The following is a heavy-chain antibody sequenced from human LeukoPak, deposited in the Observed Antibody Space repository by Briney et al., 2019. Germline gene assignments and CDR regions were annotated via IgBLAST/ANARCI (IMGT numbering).Heavy chain of an antibody. Sequence: GGSLRLSCAASGFTFSSYEMNWVRQAPGKGLEWVSYISSSGSTIYYADSVKGRFTISRANAQNSMYLQMSSLRAEDTAVYYCARARTNYYYDSSGYYRDAFDIGSQGTMVTVSS. CDR2: ISSSGSTI. J-gene: IGHJ3*02. V-gene: IGHV3-48*03. CDR3: ARARTNYYYDSSGYYRDAFDI. CDR1: GFTFSSYE. D-gene: IGHD3-22*01.